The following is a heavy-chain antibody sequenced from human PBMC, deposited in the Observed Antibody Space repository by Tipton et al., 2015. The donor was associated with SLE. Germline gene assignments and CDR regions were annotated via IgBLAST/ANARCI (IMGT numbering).Heavy chain of an antibody. V-gene: IGHV4-59*12. CDR3: ARDPKY. CDR1: GASTNTKY. J-gene: IGHJ4*02. Sequence: TLSLTCTVSGASTNTKYWTWIRQSPGKGLEWIGSMYFSGNTYYNPFLRSRVTISADTSKNQFSLKLTSVTAADTAVYYCARDPKYWGQGTLVIVSS. CDR2: MYFSGNT.